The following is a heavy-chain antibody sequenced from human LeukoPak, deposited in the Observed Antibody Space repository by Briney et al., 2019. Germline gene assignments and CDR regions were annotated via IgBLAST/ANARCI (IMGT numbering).Heavy chain of an antibody. Sequence: PGGSLRLSCAASGFTFSSYAMHWVRQAPGKGLEWVAVISYDGSNKYYADSVKGRFTISRDNSKNTLYLQMNSLRAEDTAVYYCAKDLSGSGSPQVDYYYGMDVWGQGTTVTVSS. D-gene: IGHD3-10*01. CDR1: GFTFSSYA. CDR2: ISYDGSNK. CDR3: AKDLSGSGSPQVDYYYGMDV. V-gene: IGHV3-30*04. J-gene: IGHJ6*02.